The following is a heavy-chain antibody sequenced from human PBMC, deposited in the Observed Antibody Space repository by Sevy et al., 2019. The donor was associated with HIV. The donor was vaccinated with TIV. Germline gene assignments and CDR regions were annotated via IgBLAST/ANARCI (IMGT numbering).Heavy chain of an antibody. Sequence: GGSLRLSCAASGFTFSSYAMSWVRQAPGKGLEWVSAISGSGGSTYYADSVKGRFTISRDNSKNTLYLQMNSLRAEDTDVYSCPKPTLANPYDSSGYYYFDAFDIWGQGTMVTVS. V-gene: IGHV3-23*01. D-gene: IGHD3-22*01. J-gene: IGHJ3*02. CDR2: ISGSGGST. CDR1: GFTFSSYA. CDR3: PKPTLANPYDSSGYYYFDAFDI.